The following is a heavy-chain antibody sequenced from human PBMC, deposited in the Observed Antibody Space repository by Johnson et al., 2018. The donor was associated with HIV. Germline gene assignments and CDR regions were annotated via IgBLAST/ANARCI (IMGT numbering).Heavy chain of an antibody. CDR1: AFTVSDNY. CDR2: IYSGGST. D-gene: IGHD3-10*01. J-gene: IGHJ3*02. V-gene: IGHV3-66*01. Sequence: MLLVESGGGLVQPGGSLRLSCAASAFTVSDNYLSWVRQAPGKGLEWVSVIYSGGSTYYADSVKGRVTISRDNAKKSLYLQMNSLRAEDTAVYYCARDKGRGAFDIWGQGTMVTVSS. CDR3: ARDKGRGAFDI.